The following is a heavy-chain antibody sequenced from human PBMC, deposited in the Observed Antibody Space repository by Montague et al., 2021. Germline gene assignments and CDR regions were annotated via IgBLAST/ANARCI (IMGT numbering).Heavy chain of an antibody. CDR1: SGSIFHAP. Sequence: SETLSLTCPVSSGSIFHAPWCWVRQPPAQGLEWLGSMFYGGATSNNPSLKSRVTMSIDTSTNQFSLKLSVVTAAATAVYYCAKQDYFVSGTAYKGFDPWGQGILVTVSS. D-gene: IGHD3-10*01. J-gene: IGHJ5*02. V-gene: IGHV4-59*08. CDR3: AKQDYFVSGTAYKGFDP. CDR2: MFYGGAT.